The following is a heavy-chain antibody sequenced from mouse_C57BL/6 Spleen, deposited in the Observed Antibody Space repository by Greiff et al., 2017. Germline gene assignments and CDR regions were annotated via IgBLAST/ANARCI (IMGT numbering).Heavy chain of an antibody. J-gene: IGHJ4*01. CDR2: IYPGNSDT. D-gene: IGHD2-1*01. CDR1: GYTFTSYW. CDR3: TRMIYYGNYGGFFYAMDY. V-gene: IGHV1-5*01. Sequence: VQLQQSGTVLARPGASVKMSCKTSGYTFTSYWMHWVKQRPGQGLEWIGAIYPGNSDTSYNQKFKGKAKLTAVTSASTAYMELSSLTNEDSAVYYCTRMIYYGNYGGFFYAMDYWGQGTSVTVSS.